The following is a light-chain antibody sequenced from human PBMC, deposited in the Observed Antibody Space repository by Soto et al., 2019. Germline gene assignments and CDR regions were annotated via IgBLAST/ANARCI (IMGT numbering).Light chain of an antibody. V-gene: IGKV3-20*01. CDR3: QKYGSSPWK. CDR2: GAS. CDR1: QSVSSSY. Sequence: EIVLTQSPGTLSLSPGERVTLSCRASQSVSSSYLHWYHQKPGQAPRPLIYGASSKAIGIPDRFSGSGSGTDFTLTISRLEPEDFSVYYCQKYGSSPWKFGQGTKVEIK. J-gene: IGKJ1*01.